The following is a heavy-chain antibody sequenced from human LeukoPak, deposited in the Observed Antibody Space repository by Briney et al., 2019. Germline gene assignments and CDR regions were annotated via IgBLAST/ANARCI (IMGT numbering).Heavy chain of an antibody. D-gene: IGHD3-10*01. Sequence: SQTLSLTCTVSGGSISSGDYYWSWIRQPPGKGLEWIGEIYHSGSTNYNPSLKSRVTISVDKSKNQFSLKLSSVTAADTAVYYCARDVGYYGSGTYFDYWGQGTLVTVSS. V-gene: IGHV4-30-2*01. CDR2: IYHSGST. CDR3: ARDVGYYGSGTYFDY. CDR1: GGSISSGDYY. J-gene: IGHJ4*02.